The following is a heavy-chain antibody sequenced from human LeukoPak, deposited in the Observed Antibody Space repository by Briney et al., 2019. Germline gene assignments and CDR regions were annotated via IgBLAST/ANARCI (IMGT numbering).Heavy chain of an antibody. D-gene: IGHD4-17*01. V-gene: IGHV4-34*01. CDR3: ARSFYGDYGGGGFDY. J-gene: IGHJ4*02. CDR1: GGTFPGYF. CDR2: IDVNRNT. Sequence: SETLSLTCAVYGGTFPGYFWTWIRQPPGKGLEWIGAIDVNRNTYYNPSLKSRVTISVDTSENQFSLKLTSVTAADTAVYYCARSFYGDYGGGGFDYWGPGTLVTVSS.